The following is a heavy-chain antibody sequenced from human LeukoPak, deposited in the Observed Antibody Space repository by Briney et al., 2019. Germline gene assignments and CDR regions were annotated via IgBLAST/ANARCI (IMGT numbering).Heavy chain of an antibody. CDR1: GFAFDAFG. CDR3: AKEEYSHTTNYFDN. D-gene: IGHD2-8*01. Sequence: PGGSLRLSCAASGFAFDAFGMTWVRQAPGKGLEWVSAIRGDAGSTGYADSVKGRFTISRDNAKNSLYLQMNSLTTGDTALYYCAKEEYSHTTNYFDNWGQGILVTVSS. CDR2: IRGDAGST. J-gene: IGHJ4*02. V-gene: IGHV3-20*04.